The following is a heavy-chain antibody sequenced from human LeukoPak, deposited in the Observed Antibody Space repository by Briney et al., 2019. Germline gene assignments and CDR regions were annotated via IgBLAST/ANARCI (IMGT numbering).Heavy chain of an antibody. V-gene: IGHV4-61*01. CDR3: ARAGVVVTAMIEY. J-gene: IGHJ6*02. D-gene: IGHD2-21*02. Sequence: SETLSLTCTVSGGSVSSGNYYWSWIRQPPGKGLEWIGYIYYSGSTNYNPSLKSRVTISVDTSKNQFSLKLNSVTAADTAVYYCARAGVVVTAMIEYWGQGTTVTVSS. CDR1: GGSVSSGNYY. CDR2: IYYSGST.